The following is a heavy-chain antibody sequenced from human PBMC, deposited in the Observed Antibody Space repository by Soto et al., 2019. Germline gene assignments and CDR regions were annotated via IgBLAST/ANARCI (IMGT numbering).Heavy chain of an antibody. CDR3: ARREIQGPIDY. Sequence: QVQLQESGPGLVKPSDTLSLTCAVSGYSISSSNWWGWIRQPPGKGLEWIGYIYYSGTTYYNPSLQSRVTMPVDTSKNQCSLKLTSVTAVDTAVSYCARREIQGPIDYWGQGTLVTVSS. J-gene: IGHJ4*02. V-gene: IGHV4-28*01. CDR1: GYSISSSNW. D-gene: IGHD1-26*01. CDR2: IYYSGTT.